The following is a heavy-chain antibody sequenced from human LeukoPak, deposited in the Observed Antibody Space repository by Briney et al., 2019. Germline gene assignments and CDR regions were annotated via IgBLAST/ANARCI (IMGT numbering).Heavy chain of an antibody. J-gene: IGHJ4*02. CDR1: GFTFTNNF. CDR2: IKQDGSET. V-gene: IGHV3-7*01. D-gene: IGHD3-9*01. Sequence: GGSLRLSCAASGFTFTNNFMSWVRQVPGKGLEWVANIKQDGSETTYADSVKGRFTISRDNAKNTLYLQMNSLRAEDTAVYYCARGGLRYFDWSDYWGQGTLVTVSS. CDR3: ARGGLRYFDWSDY.